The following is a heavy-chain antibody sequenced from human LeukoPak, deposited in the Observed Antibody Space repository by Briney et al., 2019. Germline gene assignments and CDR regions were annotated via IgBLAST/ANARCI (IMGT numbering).Heavy chain of an antibody. V-gene: IGHV1-69*05. CDR2: IIPIFGTA. J-gene: IGHJ4*02. Sequence: VASVKVSCKASGGTFSSYAISWVRQAPGQGLEWMGGIIPIFGTANYAQKFQGRVTITTDESTSTAYMELSSLRSEDTAVYYCATLNYGDYSFDYWGQGTLVTVSS. D-gene: IGHD4-17*01. CDR3: ATLNYGDYSFDY. CDR1: GGTFSSYA.